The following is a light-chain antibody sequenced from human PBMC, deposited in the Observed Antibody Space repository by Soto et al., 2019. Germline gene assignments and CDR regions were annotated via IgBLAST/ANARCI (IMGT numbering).Light chain of an antibody. CDR3: AAWDDTCYFV. J-gene: IGLJ1*01. Sequence: QSVLTQPPSASGTPGQRVIISCSGGSSNIGRNTVNWYQHLPGTAPRLLIYTNDQRPSVVPDRFSGSKSGTSASLAISGLQSEDEADYHCAAWDDTCYFVFGTGTKVTVL. V-gene: IGLV1-44*01. CDR1: SSNIGRNT. CDR2: TND.